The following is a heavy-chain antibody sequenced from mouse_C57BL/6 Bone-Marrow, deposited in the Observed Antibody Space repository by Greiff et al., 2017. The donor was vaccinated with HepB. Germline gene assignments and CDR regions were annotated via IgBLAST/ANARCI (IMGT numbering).Heavy chain of an antibody. CDR1: GFTFSDFY. CDR2: SRNKANDYTT. Sequence: EVKLMESGGGLVQSGRSLRLSCATSGFTFSDFYMEWVRQAPGKGLEWIAASRNKANDYTTEYSASVKGRFIVSRDTSQSILYLQMNALRAEDTAIYYCARDAGGLLWPFDYRGQGTTLTVSA. V-gene: IGHV7-1*01. J-gene: IGHJ2*01. D-gene: IGHD2-1*01. CDR3: ARDAGGLLWPFDY.